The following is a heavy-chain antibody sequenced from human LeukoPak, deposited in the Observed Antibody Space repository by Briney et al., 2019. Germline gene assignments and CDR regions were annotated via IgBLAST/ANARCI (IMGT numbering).Heavy chain of an antibody. V-gene: IGHV3-30-3*01. Sequence: GGSLRLSCAASGFTFSSYAMHWVRQAPGKGLEWVAVISYDGSNKYYAGSVKGRFTISRDNSKNTLYLQMNSLRAEDTAVYYCATGITGTTCFDYWGQGTLVTVSS. J-gene: IGHJ4*02. CDR2: ISYDGSNK. CDR1: GFTFSSYA. D-gene: IGHD1-7*01. CDR3: ATGITGTTCFDY.